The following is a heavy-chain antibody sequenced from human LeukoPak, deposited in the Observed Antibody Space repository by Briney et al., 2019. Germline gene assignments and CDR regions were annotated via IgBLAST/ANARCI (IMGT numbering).Heavy chain of an antibody. Sequence: SETLSLTCTVAGYSISSNTYYWGWIRQPPGKGLEWIGSIHYRGSTYYNPSLKSRVTISVDTSKSQFSLKLSSVTAADTAVYSCAKVGGLAVAGTDNWMDPWGQGTLVTVSS. V-gene: IGHV4-39*01. J-gene: IGHJ5*02. CDR2: IHYRGST. D-gene: IGHD6-19*01. CDR1: GYSISSNTYY. CDR3: AKVGGLAVAGTDNWMDP.